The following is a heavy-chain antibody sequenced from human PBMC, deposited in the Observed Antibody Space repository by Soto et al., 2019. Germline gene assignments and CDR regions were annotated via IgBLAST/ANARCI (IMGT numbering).Heavy chain of an antibody. V-gene: IGHV4-31*03. D-gene: IGHD3-22*01. J-gene: IGHJ4*02. CDR1: GGSISIGGYY. CDR2: IYYSGTT. Sequence: SETLSLTCTVSGGSISIGGYYWTWIRQHPGKGLEWIGHIYYSGTTYYNPSLKSRVTISVDTSKNQFALKLSSVTAADTAVYYCARNKDYYDSRGYWAGPDYWGQGTPVTVSS. CDR3: ARNKDYYDSRGYWAGPDY.